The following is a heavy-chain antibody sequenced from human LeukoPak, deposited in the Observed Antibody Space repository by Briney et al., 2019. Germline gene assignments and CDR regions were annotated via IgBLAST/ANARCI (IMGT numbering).Heavy chain of an antibody. CDR2: IIPIFGTA. V-gene: IGHV1-69*13. CDR1: GGTFSSYA. D-gene: IGHD3-22*01. CDR3: ARPTLPYYYDSSGYVFDY. Sequence: SVKVSCKASGGTFSSYAISWVRQAPGQGLEWMGGIIPIFGTANYAQKFQGRVTITADESMSTAYMELSSLRSEDTAVYYCARPTLPYYYDSSGYVFDYWGQGTLVTVSS. J-gene: IGHJ4*02.